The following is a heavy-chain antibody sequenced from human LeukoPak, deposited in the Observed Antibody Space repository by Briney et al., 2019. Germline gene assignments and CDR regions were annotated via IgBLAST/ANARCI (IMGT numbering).Heavy chain of an antibody. J-gene: IGHJ4*02. CDR1: GFTFSNYE. Sequence: GGSLRLSCAASGFTFSNYEMNWGRQAPGGGLEWVSYISSSGLTMYYADSVKGRFTISRDNAKNSLYLQMNSLRAEDTAVYYCARRTTGDDYWGQGTLVTVSS. V-gene: IGHV3-48*03. CDR2: ISSSGLTM. CDR3: ARRTTGDDY. D-gene: IGHD4-17*01.